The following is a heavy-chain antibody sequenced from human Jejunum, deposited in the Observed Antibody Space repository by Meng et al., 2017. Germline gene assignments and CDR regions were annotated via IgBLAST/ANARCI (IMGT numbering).Heavy chain of an antibody. V-gene: IGHV3-9*03. J-gene: IGHJ3*02. CDR2: INWNSGDS. CDR3: VRSRRWSSSSWHDALDI. CDR1: GFIFDDYA. Sequence: SLKISCGVSGFIFDDYAMHWVRQAPGKGLEWVSSINWNSGDSGYAESVKGRFTISRDNAKNSLYLQMNSLRTEDMALYYCVRSRRWSSSSWHDALDIWGQGTMVTVSS. D-gene: IGHD6-13*01.